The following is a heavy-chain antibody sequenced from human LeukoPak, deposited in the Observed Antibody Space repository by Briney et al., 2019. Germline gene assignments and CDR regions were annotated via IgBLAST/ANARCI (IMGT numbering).Heavy chain of an antibody. V-gene: IGHV1-46*01. D-gene: IGHD5-12*01. J-gene: IGHJ6*02. CDR3: ARPFPGWLPSSYYYYGMDV. CDR2: INPSGGST. Sequence: ASVKVSCKASGYTFTSYYMHWVRQAPGQGLEWMGIINPSGGSTSYAQKFQGRVTMTRDTSTSTVYMELSSLRSEDTAVYYCARPFPGWLPSSYYYYGMDVWGQGTTVTVSS. CDR1: GYTFTSYY.